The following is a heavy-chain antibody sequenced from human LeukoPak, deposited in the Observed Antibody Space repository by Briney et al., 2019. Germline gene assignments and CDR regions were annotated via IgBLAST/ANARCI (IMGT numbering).Heavy chain of an antibody. D-gene: IGHD1-26*01. V-gene: IGHV3-30*04. Sequence: PGGSPRLSCAASGFTFSSYAMHWVRQAPGKGLEWVAVISYDGSNKYYADSVKGRFTISRDNSKNTLYLQMNSLRAEDTAVYYCARDPLVVGATDYYYGMDVWGQGTTVTVSS. CDR3: ARDPLVVGATDYYYGMDV. CDR2: ISYDGSNK. CDR1: GFTFSSYA. J-gene: IGHJ6*02.